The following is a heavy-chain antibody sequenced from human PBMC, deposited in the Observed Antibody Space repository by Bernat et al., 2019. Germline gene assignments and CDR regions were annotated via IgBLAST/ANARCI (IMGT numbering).Heavy chain of an antibody. D-gene: IGHD6-6*01. V-gene: IGHV3-48*03. J-gene: IGHJ4*02. CDR3: ARVKSGSSSSDY. CDR2: ISSSGSTI. CDR1: GFTFSSYE. Sequence: EVQLVESGGGLVQPGGSLRLSRAASGFTFSSYEMNWVRQAPGKGLEWVSYISSSGSTIYYADSVKGRFTISRDNAKNSLYLQMNSLRAEDTAVYYCARVKSGSSSSDYWGQGTLVTVSS.